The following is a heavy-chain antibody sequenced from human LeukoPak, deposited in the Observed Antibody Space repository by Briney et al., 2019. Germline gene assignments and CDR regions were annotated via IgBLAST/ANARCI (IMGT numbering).Heavy chain of an antibody. Sequence: SGGSLRLSCAASGFTFSTYWMHWVRQATGKGLVWVSRINPDGTTTSYADSVKGRFTISRDNAKDTVYLQMNSLRAEDMAVYYCARVSIGWYSFDYWGQGTLVTVSS. D-gene: IGHD6-19*01. CDR1: GFTFSTYW. V-gene: IGHV3-74*01. CDR2: INPDGTTT. J-gene: IGHJ4*02. CDR3: ARVSIGWYSFDY.